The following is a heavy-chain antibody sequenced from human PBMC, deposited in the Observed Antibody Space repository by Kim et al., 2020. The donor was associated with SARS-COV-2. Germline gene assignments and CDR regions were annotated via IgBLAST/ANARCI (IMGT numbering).Heavy chain of an antibody. CDR2: T. V-gene: IGHV1-2*02. CDR3: TRARAITGLDP. J-gene: IGHJ5*02. Sequence: TYYEHKFQGRVTVTGDRSISTIYMDLSSLRSDDTAIYYCTRARAITGLDPWGQGTQVTVSS.